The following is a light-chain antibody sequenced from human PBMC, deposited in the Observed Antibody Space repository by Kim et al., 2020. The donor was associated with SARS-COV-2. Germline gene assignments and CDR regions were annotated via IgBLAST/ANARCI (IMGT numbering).Light chain of an antibody. CDR2: GAS. J-gene: IGKJ2*01. CDR3: QQYGSSPYT. Sequence: SPGERANLACRASQSVSSSYLDWYQQKPGQAPRLLIYGASSRATGIPDRFSGSGSGTDFTLTISRLEPEDFAVYYCQQYGSSPYTFGQGTKLEI. CDR1: QSVSSSY. V-gene: IGKV3-20*01.